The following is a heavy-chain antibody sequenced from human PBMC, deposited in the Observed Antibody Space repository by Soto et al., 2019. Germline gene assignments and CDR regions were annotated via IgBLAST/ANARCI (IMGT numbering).Heavy chain of an antibody. J-gene: IGHJ5*02. D-gene: IGHD6-13*01. CDR1: GLTFDDHA. V-gene: IGHV3-9*01. CDR3: TRDASRDSSARGWFDP. CDR2: ISWNGGRT. Sequence: GGSLRLSCAASGLTFDDHAMHWVRQAPGKGLEWVSGISWNGGRTAYADSVKGRFTISRDNAKNSLYLQMNSLRAEDTAVYYCTRDASRDSSARGWFDPWGPGTLVTVSS.